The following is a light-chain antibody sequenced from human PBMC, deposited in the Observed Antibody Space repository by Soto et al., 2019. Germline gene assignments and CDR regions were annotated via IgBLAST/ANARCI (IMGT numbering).Light chain of an antibody. Sequence: EIVLTQSPGTLSLSPGERATLSCRASESVSSTSLAWYQQKPGQAPRLLMYGVSSRATGIPDRFSGSGSGTDFTLTINRLEPEDFAVYFCPQYDNSVWTFGQGTKVEIK. V-gene: IGKV3-20*01. CDR2: GVS. CDR3: PQYDNSVWT. J-gene: IGKJ1*01. CDR1: ESVSSTS.